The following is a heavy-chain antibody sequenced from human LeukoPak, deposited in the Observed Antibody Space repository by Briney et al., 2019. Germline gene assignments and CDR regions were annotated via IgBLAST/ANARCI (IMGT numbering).Heavy chain of an antibody. CDR1: GFTFSTYW. D-gene: IGHD5-24*01. V-gene: IGHV3-74*01. Sequence: PGGSLRLSCVVSGFTFSTYWMHWVRQAPGKGLVWVSRVSADGSTTIYADSVKGRFTISRDNGMNTVYLQMNSLRAEDTAVYYCARGFDGYPFGWWFDPWGQGTLVTVSS. J-gene: IGHJ5*02. CDR3: ARGFDGYPFGWWFDP. CDR2: VSADGSTT.